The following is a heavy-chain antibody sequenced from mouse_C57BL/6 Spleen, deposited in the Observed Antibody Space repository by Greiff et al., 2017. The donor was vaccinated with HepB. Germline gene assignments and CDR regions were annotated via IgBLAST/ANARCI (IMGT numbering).Heavy chain of an antibody. CDR1: GYSFTGYY. Sequence: VQLQQSGPELVKPGASVKISCKASGYSFTGYYMNWVKQSPEKSLEWIGEINPSTGGTTYNQKFKAKATLTVDKSSSTAYMQLKSLTSEDSAVYYCARPVYYDYDAYFDYWGQGTTLTVSS. CDR2: INPSTGGT. D-gene: IGHD2-4*01. V-gene: IGHV1-42*01. J-gene: IGHJ2*01. CDR3: ARPVYYDYDAYFDY.